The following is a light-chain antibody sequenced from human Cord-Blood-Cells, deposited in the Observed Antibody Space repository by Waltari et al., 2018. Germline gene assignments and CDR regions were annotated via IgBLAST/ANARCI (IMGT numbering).Light chain of an antibody. CDR3: QVWDSSSDHYV. CDR1: NIGSKT. J-gene: IGLJ1*01. V-gene: IGLV3-21*04. CDR2: YDS. Sequence: SYLLPQPPSVSVAPGKTARITSGGPNIGSKTVHSYQQKPGTAPVLVIYYDSDRPSGIPERFSGSNSGNTAALPTSRVEAGDEADYYCQVWDSSSDHYVFGTGTKVTVL.